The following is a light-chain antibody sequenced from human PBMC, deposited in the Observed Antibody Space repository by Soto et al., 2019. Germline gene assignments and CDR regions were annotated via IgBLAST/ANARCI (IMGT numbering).Light chain of an antibody. J-gene: IGKJ1*01. Sequence: EIVMTQSPATLSVSPGERATLSCRASQSVSSNLAWYQQKPGQAPRLLIYGASTRATGIPARFSGSGSWTEFTLTISSLQSEDFAVYYCQQYHNWPPWTFGQGTKVEIK. CDR3: QQYHNWPPWT. CDR2: GAS. V-gene: IGKV3-15*01. CDR1: QSVSSN.